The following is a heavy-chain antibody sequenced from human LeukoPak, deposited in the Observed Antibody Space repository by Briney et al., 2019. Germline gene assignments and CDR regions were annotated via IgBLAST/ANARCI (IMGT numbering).Heavy chain of an antibody. V-gene: IGHV3-48*03. D-gene: IGHD3-16*01. CDR1: GFTFSSYE. Sequence: GGSLRLSCAASGFTFSSYEMNWVRQAPGKGLDWVSYISSSGNTIYYADSVKGRFTISRDNAKNSLYLQMNSLRADDTAVYYCARGVNYDYVWGSYYYYMDVWGKGTTVTVSS. J-gene: IGHJ6*03. CDR2: ISSSGNTI. CDR3: ARGVNYDYVWGSYYYYMDV.